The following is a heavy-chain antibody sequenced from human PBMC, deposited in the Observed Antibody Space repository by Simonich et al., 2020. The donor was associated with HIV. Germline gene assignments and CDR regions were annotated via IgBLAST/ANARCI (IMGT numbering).Heavy chain of an antibody. V-gene: IGHV4-34*01. J-gene: IGHJ4*02. CDR1: GESLSGYY. D-gene: IGHD2-21*02. CDR3: ASCGGDCYHFDY. Sequence: QVQLQQWGAGLLMPSETLSLICAVYGESLSGYYWSWIRQPPGKGLEWIGEINHSGSTNYNPTLKSRVTISVDTSKNQFSLKLSSVTAADTAVYYCASCGGDCYHFDYWGQGTLVTVSS. CDR2: INHSGST.